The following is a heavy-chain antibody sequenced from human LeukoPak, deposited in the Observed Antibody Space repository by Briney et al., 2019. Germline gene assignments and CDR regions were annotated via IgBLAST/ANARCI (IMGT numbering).Heavy chain of an antibody. CDR3: ARLRGSGYDRFDY. V-gene: IGHV5-51*01. CDR2: ISPGDSKT. D-gene: IGHD5-12*01. J-gene: IGHJ4*02. Sequence: EVSCKCSGYSFTSYWIGWVRQMPGKGLEWMGIISPGDSKTIYSPSFQGQVTISADKSISTAYLQWSSLKASGTAMYYCARLRGSGYDRFDYWGQGTLVTVSS. CDR1: GYSFTSYW.